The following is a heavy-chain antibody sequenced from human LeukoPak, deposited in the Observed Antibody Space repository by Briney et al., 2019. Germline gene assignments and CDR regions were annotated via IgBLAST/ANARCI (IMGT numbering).Heavy chain of an antibody. D-gene: IGHD3-10*01. CDR1: GFTFSSYG. J-gene: IGHJ4*02. CDR2: IKSKTDGGTT. V-gene: IGHV3-15*01. CDR3: TTFLWFGELPIDY. Sequence: PGGSLRLSCAASGFTFSSYGMSWVRQAPGKGLEWVGRIKSKTDGGTTDYAAPVKGRFTISRDDSKNTLYLQMNSLKTEDTAVYYCTTFLWFGELPIDYWGQGTLVTVSS.